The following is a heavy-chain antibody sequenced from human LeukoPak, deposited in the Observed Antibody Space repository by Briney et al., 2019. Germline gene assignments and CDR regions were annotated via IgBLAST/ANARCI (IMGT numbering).Heavy chain of an antibody. Sequence: SETLSLTCTVSGGSISSYYWSWIRQPPGKGLEWIGYIYYSGSTNYNPSLKSRVTISVDTSKNQFSLKLSSVTAADTAVYYCARRAAAIVYYYYYMDVWGKGTTVTVSS. J-gene: IGHJ6*03. V-gene: IGHV4-59*12. CDR1: GGSISSYY. D-gene: IGHD2-2*01. CDR2: IYYSGST. CDR3: ARRAAAIVYYYYYMDV.